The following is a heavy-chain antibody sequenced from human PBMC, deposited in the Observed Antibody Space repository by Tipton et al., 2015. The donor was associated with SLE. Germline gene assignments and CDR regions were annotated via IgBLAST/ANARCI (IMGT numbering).Heavy chain of an antibody. Sequence: TLSLTCAVSGGSISSSNWWSWVRQPPGKGLEWIGEIYHSGSTNYNPSLKSRVTISVDKSKNQFSLKLSSVTAAETAVYYCARRTTRSSGYFGAFDIWGQGTMVTVSS. CDR1: GGSISSSNW. V-gene: IGHV4-4*02. J-gene: IGHJ3*02. CDR2: IYHSGST. CDR3: ARRTTRSSGYFGAFDI. D-gene: IGHD3-22*01.